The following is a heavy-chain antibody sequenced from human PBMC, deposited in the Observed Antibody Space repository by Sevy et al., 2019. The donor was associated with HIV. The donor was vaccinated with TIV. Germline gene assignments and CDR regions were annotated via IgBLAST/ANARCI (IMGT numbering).Heavy chain of an antibody. J-gene: IGHJ4*02. D-gene: IGHD3-22*01. V-gene: IGHV3-23*01. CDR1: GFTFNTHA. Sequence: GGSLRLSCAASGFTFNTHAMHWVRQAPGKGLEWVSGISGSGGSTYYADSVKGRFTISRDNSKNTLYLQMKSLRAEDTAAYYCASTIDYDSSGYYFNFDYWGQGILVTVSS. CDR3: ASTIDYDSSGYYFNFDY. CDR2: ISGSGGST.